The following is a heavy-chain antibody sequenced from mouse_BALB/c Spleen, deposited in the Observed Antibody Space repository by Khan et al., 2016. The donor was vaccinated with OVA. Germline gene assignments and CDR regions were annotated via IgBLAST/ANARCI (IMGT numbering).Heavy chain of an antibody. CDR3: AGSSFYGSYYFDY. V-gene: IGHV3-8*02. D-gene: IGHD2-10*01. CDR2: ISYSGST. CDR1: GDSITSGY. J-gene: IGHJ2*01. Sequence: EVKLLESGPSLVKPSQTLSLTCSVTGDSITSGYWNWIRKFPGNKLEYMGYISYSGSTYYNPSLKRRISITRDTSKNQHYLQLNSMTTEDSATYYCAGSSFYGSYYFDYWGQGTTLTVSS.